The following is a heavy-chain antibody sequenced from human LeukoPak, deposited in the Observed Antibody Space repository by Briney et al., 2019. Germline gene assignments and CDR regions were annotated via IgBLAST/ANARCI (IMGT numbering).Heavy chain of an antibody. CDR2: IYTSGST. Sequence: SETLSLTCTVSGGSIGSYYWSWIRQPAGKGLELIGRIYTSGSTNYNPSLKSRVTISVDKSKNQFSLKLSSVTAADTAVYYCARDTTYYYGSGSYLNWFDPWGQGTLVTVSS. CDR3: ARDTTYYYGSGSYLNWFDP. D-gene: IGHD3-10*01. V-gene: IGHV4-4*07. J-gene: IGHJ5*02. CDR1: GGSIGSYY.